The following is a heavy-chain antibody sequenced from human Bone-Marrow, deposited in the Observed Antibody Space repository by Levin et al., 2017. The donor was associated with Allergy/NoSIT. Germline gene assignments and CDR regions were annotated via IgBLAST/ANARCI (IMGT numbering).Heavy chain of an antibody. J-gene: IGHJ4*02. D-gene: IGHD2-15*01. Sequence: GESLKISCAASGFTFSSYAMSWVRQAPGKGLEWVSAISGSGGSTYYADSVKGRFTISRDNSKNTLYLQMNSLRAEDTAVYYCATTDCSGGSCYHRWGQGTLVTVSS. CDR1: GFTFSSYA. CDR2: ISGSGGST. CDR3: ATTDCSGGSCYHR. V-gene: IGHV3-23*01.